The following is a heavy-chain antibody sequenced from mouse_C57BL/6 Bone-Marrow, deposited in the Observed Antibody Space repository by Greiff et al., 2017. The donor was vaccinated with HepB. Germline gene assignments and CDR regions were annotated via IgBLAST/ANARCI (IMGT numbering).Heavy chain of an antibody. CDR1: GYTFTSYW. Sequence: QVQLQQPGAELVMPGASVKLSCKASGYTFTSYWMHWVKQRPGQGLEWIGEIDPPDSYTNYNQKFKVKSTLTVDKSSSTAYMQLSSLTSEDSAVYYCARSLLRYAMDYWGQGTSVTVSS. CDR2: IDPPDSYT. CDR3: ARSLLRYAMDY. J-gene: IGHJ4*01. V-gene: IGHV1-69*01. D-gene: IGHD1-1*01.